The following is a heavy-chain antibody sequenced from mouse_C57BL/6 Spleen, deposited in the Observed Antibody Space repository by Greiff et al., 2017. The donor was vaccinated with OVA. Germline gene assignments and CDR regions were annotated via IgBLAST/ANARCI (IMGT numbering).Heavy chain of an antibody. D-gene: IGHD2-5*01. CDR3: ARHEGKVYSNYDY. CDR2: FYPGRGRI. Sequence: QVQLQQSGAELVKPGASVKLSCKASGYTFTEYTIHWVKPRSGPGLACLLFFYPGRGRITSNEKFKDKATLTADKSSSTVYMELSRWTSEDSAVYFCARHEGKVYSNYDYWGQGTTLTVSS. V-gene: IGHV1-62-2*01. J-gene: IGHJ2*01. CDR1: GYTFTEYT.